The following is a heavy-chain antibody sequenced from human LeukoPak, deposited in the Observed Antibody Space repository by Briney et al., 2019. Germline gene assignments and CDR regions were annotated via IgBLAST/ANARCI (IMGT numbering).Heavy chain of an antibody. V-gene: IGHV4-30-2*01. CDR1: GGSISGGGYS. CDR3: ARGYQAPGYYFDY. Sequence: PSETLSLTCAVSGGSISGGGYSWSWIRQPPGKGLEWIGYIYHSGSTYYNPSLKSRVTISVDRSKNQFSLKLSSVTAADTAVYYCARGYQAPGYYFDYWGQGTLVTVSS. CDR2: IYHSGST. J-gene: IGHJ4*02. D-gene: IGHD2-2*01.